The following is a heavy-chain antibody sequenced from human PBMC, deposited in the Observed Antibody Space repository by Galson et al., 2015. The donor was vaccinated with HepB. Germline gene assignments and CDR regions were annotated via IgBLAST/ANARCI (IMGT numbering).Heavy chain of an antibody. D-gene: IGHD4/OR15-4a*01. CDR1: EYTLIELS. CDR2: FDPEDGET. Sequence: SVKVSCKVSEYTLIELSMHWVRQAPGKGLEWMGSFDPEDGETIYAQKFQGRVTMTADTSADTAYMELRSLRSEDTAVFYCATDSANGCYDYWGQGTLVTVSS. V-gene: IGHV1-24*01. CDR3: ATDSANGCYDY. J-gene: IGHJ4*02.